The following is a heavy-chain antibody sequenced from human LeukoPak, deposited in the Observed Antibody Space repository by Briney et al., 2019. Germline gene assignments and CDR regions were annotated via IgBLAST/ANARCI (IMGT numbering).Heavy chain of an antibody. CDR3: ATVLRYAFYI. V-gene: IGHV5-51*01. CDR2: IYPGDSDT. CDR1: GYSFTSYW. J-gene: IGHJ3*02. D-gene: IGHD3-16*01. Sequence: GESLKISCKGSGYSFTSYWIAWVRQMPGKGLECMGIIYPGDSDTRYNPSFQGQVTISADKSISTAYLQWSSLKASDTAKYYCATVLRYAFYIWGQGTLITVSS.